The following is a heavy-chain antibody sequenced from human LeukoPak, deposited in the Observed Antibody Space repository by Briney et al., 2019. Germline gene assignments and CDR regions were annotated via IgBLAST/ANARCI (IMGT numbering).Heavy chain of an antibody. CDR3: AATQKWLAFDY. CDR2: INHRGST. CDR1: GESFTIYY. V-gene: IGHV4-34*01. J-gene: IGHJ4*02. Sequence: SETLSLTCAVYGESFTIYYWTSIRQPPGKGLEWIGEINHRGSTNYNPSLKSRVTMSVDTSKNQFSLKLTSVTAADTAVYYCAATQKWLAFDYWGQGILVTVSS. D-gene: IGHD6-19*01.